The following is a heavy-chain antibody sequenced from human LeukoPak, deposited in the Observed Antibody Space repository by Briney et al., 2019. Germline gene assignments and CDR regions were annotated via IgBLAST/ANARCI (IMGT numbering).Heavy chain of an antibody. D-gene: IGHD3-16*01. Sequence: GESLNISCKCSGYSFPSYWIGWVRQMPGTGLGCMGFIYPGDSDTRYSPSFPGQVTISADKSISTAYLQWGSLKASDTAMYYCARNRDYVPDIWGQGTMVTVSS. CDR2: IYPGDSDT. CDR1: GYSFPSYW. V-gene: IGHV5-51*01. CDR3: ARNRDYVPDI. J-gene: IGHJ3*02.